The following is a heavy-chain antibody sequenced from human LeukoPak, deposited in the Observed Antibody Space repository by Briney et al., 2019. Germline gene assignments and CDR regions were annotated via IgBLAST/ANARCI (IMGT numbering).Heavy chain of an antibody. J-gene: IGHJ4*02. CDR3: ARGLRPNYDFWSGYYTCDY. CDR2: IIPIFGTA. CDR1: GGTFSSYA. Sequence: SVKVSCKASGGTFSSYAISWVRQAPGQGLEWMGGIIPIFGTANYAQKFQGRVTITADESTSTAYMELSSLRSEDTAVYYCARGLRPNYDFWSGYYTCDYWGQGTLVTVSS. V-gene: IGHV1-69*01. D-gene: IGHD3-3*01.